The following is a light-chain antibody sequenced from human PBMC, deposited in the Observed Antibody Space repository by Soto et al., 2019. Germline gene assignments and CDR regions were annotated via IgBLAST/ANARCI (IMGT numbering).Light chain of an antibody. J-gene: IGKJ1*01. CDR2: GAS. CDR3: QHYITSLTT. CDR1: QSVTSNY. V-gene: IGKV3-20*01. Sequence: DIVLTQSPGTLSLSPGERATLSCGSNQSVTSNYLAWYQQKPGQAPRLVIHGASRRATGIPDRFIGSGSGTDCTLTISRLEPEDVAVYYCQHYITSLTTFGQGTKVDIK.